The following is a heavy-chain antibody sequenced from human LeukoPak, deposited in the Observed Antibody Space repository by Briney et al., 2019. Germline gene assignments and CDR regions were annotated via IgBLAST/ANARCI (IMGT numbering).Heavy chain of an antibody. CDR3: ARANSELWFGELRLDP. CDR1: GGSFSGYY. Sequence: SETLSLTCAVYGGSFSGYYWSWIRQPPGKGLEWIGYIYYSGSTNYNPSLKSRVTISVDTSKNQFSLKLSSVTAADTAVYYCARANSELWFGELRLDPWGQGTLVTVSS. V-gene: IGHV4-59*01. D-gene: IGHD3-10*01. CDR2: IYYSGST. J-gene: IGHJ5*02.